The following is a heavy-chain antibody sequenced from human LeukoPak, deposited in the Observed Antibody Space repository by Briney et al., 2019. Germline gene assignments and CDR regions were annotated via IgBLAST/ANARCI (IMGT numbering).Heavy chain of an antibody. J-gene: IGHJ3*02. CDR2: IYTSGST. V-gene: IGHV4-61*02. CDR3: ARKYGTITMTHFDI. D-gene: IGHD3-22*01. CDR1: GGSISSGSYY. Sequence: PSETLSLTCTVSGGSISSGSYYWSWIRQPAGKGLEWIGRIYTSGSTSYNPSLKSRVTISVDTSKNQFSLKLSSVTAADTAVYYCARKYGTITMTHFDIWGQGTMVTVSS.